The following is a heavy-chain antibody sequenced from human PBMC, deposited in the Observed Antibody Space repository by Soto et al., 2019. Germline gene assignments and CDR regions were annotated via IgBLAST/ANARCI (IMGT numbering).Heavy chain of an antibody. J-gene: IGHJ4*02. CDR1: GDSGSSTRIA. D-gene: IGHD6-13*01. CDR2: TYYRSKWYN. V-gene: IGHV6-1*01. Sequence: SHTLSLTCAISGDSGSSTRIAWNRIRQSPSRGLEWLGRTYYRSKWYNDYAVSVKSRITINPDTSKNQFSLQLNSVNPEDTAVYYCARESARQQLAYYFDYCGQGTLVTVSS. CDR3: ARESARQQLAYYFDY.